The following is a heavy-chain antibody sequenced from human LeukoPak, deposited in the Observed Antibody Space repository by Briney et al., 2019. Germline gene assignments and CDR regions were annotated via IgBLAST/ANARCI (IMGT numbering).Heavy chain of an antibody. CDR1: GYTFTSYD. Sequence: ASVKVSCKASGYTFTSYDINWVRQATGQGLEWMGWMNPNSGNTGYAQKFQGRVTMTRNTSISTAYMELSSLRSEDTAVHYCARVGKKMGDWFDPWGQGTLVTVSS. D-gene: IGHD3-16*01. J-gene: IGHJ5*02. CDR2: MNPNSGNT. V-gene: IGHV1-8*01. CDR3: ARVGKKMGDWFDP.